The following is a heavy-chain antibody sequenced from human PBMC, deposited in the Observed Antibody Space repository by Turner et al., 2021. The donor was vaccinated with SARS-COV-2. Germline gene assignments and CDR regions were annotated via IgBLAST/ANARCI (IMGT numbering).Heavy chain of an antibody. D-gene: IGHD4-17*01. Sequence: QVQLQESGPGLVKPSQTLSLTCTVSGGSISIGGYYWSWIRQHPGKGLEWIGYIYYIGSTYYNPSLKSRVTISVDTSKNQFSLKLSSVTAADTAVYYCARDYGGNSNYFDYWGQGTLVTVSS. CDR2: IYYIGST. CDR3: ARDYGGNSNYFDY. V-gene: IGHV4-31*03. J-gene: IGHJ4*02. CDR1: GGSISIGGYY.